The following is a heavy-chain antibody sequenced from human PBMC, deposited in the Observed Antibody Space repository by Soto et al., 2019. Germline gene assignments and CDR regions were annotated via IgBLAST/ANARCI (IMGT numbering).Heavy chain of an antibody. Sequence: PGGSLRLSCTASGFSFSSYTMSWVRQAPGKGLQWVASITNRGTHTYSADSVKGRFTISRDNDKNSLYLQMNNLRAEDTATYYCARAHEVAWFDSWGLGTLVTVPS. CDR3: ARAHEVAWFDS. V-gene: IGHV3-21*06. J-gene: IGHJ5*01. D-gene: IGHD2-15*01. CDR2: ITNRGTHT. CDR1: GFSFSSYT.